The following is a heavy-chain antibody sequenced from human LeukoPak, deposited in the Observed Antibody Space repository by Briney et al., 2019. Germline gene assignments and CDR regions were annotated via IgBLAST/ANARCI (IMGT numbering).Heavy chain of an antibody. CDR1: GFTFSNAW. CDR3: TTEPSYYDFWSGYYIDY. V-gene: IGHV3-15*01. J-gene: IGHJ4*02. Sequence: GGSLRLSCAASGFTFSNAWMSWVRQAPGKGLEWVGRIKSKTDGGTTDYAAPVKGRFTISRDDSKNTLYLQMNSLKTEDTAVYYCTTEPSYYDFWSGYYIDYWGQGTLVTVSS. CDR2: IKSKTDGGTT. D-gene: IGHD3-3*01.